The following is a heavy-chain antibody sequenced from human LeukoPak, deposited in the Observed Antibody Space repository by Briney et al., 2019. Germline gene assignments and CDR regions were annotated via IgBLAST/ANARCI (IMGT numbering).Heavy chain of an antibody. J-gene: IGHJ4*02. V-gene: IGHV3-48*04. CDR2: ISSSSSTI. Sequence: GGSLRLSCAASGFTLSTYWMSWVRQAPGKGLEWVSYISSSSSTIYYADSVKGRFTISRDNAKNSLYLQMNSLRAEDTAVYYCARDRLQFDYWGQGTLVTVSS. CDR3: ARDRLQFDY. CDR1: GFTLSTYW.